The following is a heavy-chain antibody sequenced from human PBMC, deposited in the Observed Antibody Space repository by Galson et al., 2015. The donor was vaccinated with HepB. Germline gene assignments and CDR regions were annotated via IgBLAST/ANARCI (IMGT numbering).Heavy chain of an antibody. J-gene: IGHJ4*02. CDR1: GGTFSSYT. V-gene: IGHV1-69*02. CDR3: ASVGITVAPAGY. Sequence: SVKVSCKASGGTFSSYTTSWVRQAPGQGLEWMGRIIPILGIANYAQKFQGRVTITADKSTSTAYMELSSLRSEDTAVYYRASVGITVAPAGYWGQGTLVAVSS. D-gene: IGHD6-19*01. CDR2: IIPILGIA.